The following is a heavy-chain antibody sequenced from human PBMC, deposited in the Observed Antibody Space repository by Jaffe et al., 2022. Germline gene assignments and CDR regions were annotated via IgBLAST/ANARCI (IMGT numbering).Heavy chain of an antibody. CDR1: GFTFSSYE. Sequence: EVQLVESGGGLVQPGGSLRLSCAASGFTFSSYEMNWVRQAPGKGLEWVSYISSSGSTIYYADSVKGRFTISRDNAKNSLYLQMNSLRAEDTAVYYCARQIRRWRGYYYYYMDVWGKGTTVTVSS. J-gene: IGHJ6*03. V-gene: IGHV3-48*03. CDR2: ISSSGSTI. CDR3: ARQIRRWRGYYYYYMDV. D-gene: IGHD3-16*01.